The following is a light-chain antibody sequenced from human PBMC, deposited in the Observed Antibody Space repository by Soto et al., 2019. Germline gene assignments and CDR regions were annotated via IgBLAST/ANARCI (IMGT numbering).Light chain of an antibody. CDR3: QQYYNSWWT. J-gene: IGKJ1*01. CDR2: WAS. CDR1: QSVLYSSNNKNY. V-gene: IGKV4-1*01. Sequence: DIVMTQSPDSLAVSLGERATINCKSSQSVLYSSNNKNYLAWYQQKPGQPPKLLIYWASTRESGVPDRFSGSGSGTDFTLTISSLQAEDVAVYYCQQYYNSWWTFGQGTKVEIK.